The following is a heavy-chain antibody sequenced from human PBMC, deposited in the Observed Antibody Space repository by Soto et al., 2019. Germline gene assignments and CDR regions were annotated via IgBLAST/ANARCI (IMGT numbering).Heavy chain of an antibody. Sequence: WGSVXVSFRSSLCIFSNFASIGLRRAPGQGLEWMGAIIPVYDTANYAQKFQDRLTTNEDDSKRRAYMGPRSLRCEDTAVYSCERDDNSGFFTRQYAMEVWGQGTTVTVSS. V-gene: IGHV1-69*01. J-gene: IGHJ6*02. D-gene: IGHD6-19*01. CDR2: IIPVYDTA. CDR1: LCIFSNFA. CDR3: ERDDNSGFFTRQYAMEV.